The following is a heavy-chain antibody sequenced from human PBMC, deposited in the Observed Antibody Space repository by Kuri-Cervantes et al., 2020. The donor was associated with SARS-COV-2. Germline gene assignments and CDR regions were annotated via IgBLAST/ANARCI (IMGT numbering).Heavy chain of an antibody. Sequence: GESLKISCAASGFTFSSYAMHWVRQAPGKGLEWVAVISYDGSNKYYADSVKGRFTISRDNSKNTLYLQINSLRAEDTAVYYCARVSRSGYLDYWGQGTLVTVSS. CDR2: ISYDGSNK. V-gene: IGHV3-30-3*01. CDR1: GFTFSSYA. J-gene: IGHJ4*02. D-gene: IGHD3-3*01. CDR3: ARVSRSGYLDY.